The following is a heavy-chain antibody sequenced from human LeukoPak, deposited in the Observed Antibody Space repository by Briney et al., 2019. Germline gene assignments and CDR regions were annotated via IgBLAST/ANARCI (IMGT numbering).Heavy chain of an antibody. CDR1: GHSISSGYY. D-gene: IGHD6-13*01. CDR2: IYHSGST. Sequence: SETLSLTCAVSGHSISSGYYWGWIRQPPGKGLEWIGSIYHSGSTYYNPSLKSRVTMSVDTSKNQFSLTLSSVTAADTAVYYCSRKAAAGIYYFDYWGQGTLVTVSS. J-gene: IGHJ4*02. CDR3: SRKAAAGIYYFDY. V-gene: IGHV4-38-2*01.